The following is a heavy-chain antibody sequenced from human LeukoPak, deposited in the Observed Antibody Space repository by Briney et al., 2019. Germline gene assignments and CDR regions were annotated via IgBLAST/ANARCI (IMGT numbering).Heavy chain of an antibody. CDR1: GGTFSSYA. J-gene: IGHJ5*02. CDR2: IIPIFGTA. CDR3: ARHYYDYVWGPPKNWFDP. Sequence: ASVKVSLKASGGTFSSYAISWVRQAPGQGLEWMGGIIPIFGTANYAQKFQGRVTITADESTSTAYMELSSLRSEDTAVYYCARHYYDYVWGPPKNWFDPWGQGTLVTVSS. V-gene: IGHV1-69*13. D-gene: IGHD3-16*01.